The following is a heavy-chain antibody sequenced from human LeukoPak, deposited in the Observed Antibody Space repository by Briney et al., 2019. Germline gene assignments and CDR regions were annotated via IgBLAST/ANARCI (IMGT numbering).Heavy chain of an antibody. CDR1: GGSFSGYY. D-gene: IGHD3-3*01. V-gene: IGHV4-34*01. CDR3: ARVDHYDFWVFP. J-gene: IGHJ5*02. Sequence: SETLSLTCAVYGGSFSGYYWSWIRQPPGKGLEWIGEINHSGSTNYNPSLKSRVTISVDTSKNQFSLKLSSVTTADTAVYYCARVDHYDFWVFPWGQGTLVTVSS. CDR2: INHSGST.